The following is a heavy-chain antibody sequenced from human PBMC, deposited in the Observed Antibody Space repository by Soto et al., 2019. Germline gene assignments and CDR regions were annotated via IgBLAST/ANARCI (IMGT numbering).Heavy chain of an antibody. Sequence: PGGSLRLSCAASGFTFNIAAIHWVRQASGKGLEWVGLIRNKANGYATAYAASVRGRITASRDDSKNMAFLEINSLKTEDTAVYYRARQGVALELDLWGQGT. J-gene: IGHJ5*02. CDR3: ARQGVALELDL. CDR1: GFTFNIAA. CDR2: IRNKANGYAT. D-gene: IGHD1-7*01. V-gene: IGHV3-73*01.